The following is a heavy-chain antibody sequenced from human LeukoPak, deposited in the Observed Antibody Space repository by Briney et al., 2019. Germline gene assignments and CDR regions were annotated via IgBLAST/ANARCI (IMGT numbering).Heavy chain of an antibody. CDR2: FDPEDGET. D-gene: IGHD5-18*01. Sequence: ASVKVSCKVSGYTLTELSMHCVRQAPGKGLEWMGGFDPEDGETIYAQKFQGRVTMTEDTSTDTAYMELSSLRSEDTAVYYCATPPGYSYGLYFDYWGQGTLVTVSS. CDR1: GYTLTELS. CDR3: ATPPGYSYGLYFDY. V-gene: IGHV1-24*01. J-gene: IGHJ4*02.